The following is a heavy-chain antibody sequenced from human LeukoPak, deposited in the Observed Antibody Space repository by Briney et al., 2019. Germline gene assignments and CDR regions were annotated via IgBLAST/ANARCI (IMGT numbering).Heavy chain of an antibody. Sequence: PGGSLRLSCAASEFTFSDNYMSWLRQAPGKGVEWVSYISSSGIHTEYAYSVKGRFTISRDKAKNSLYLQMISLRAEDTAVYYCARGALMAPGLFDYWGQGTLVTVSS. CDR3: ARGALMAPGLFDY. J-gene: IGHJ4*02. CDR2: ISSSGIHT. D-gene: IGHD1-14*01. CDR1: EFTFSDNY. V-gene: IGHV3-11*05.